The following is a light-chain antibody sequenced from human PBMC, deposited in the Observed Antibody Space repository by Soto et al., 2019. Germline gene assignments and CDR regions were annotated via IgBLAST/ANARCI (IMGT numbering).Light chain of an antibody. Sequence: QSALTQPASVSGSRGQSITISCTGTSTDVGGHKYVSWYQQYPGKAPKVMIYDVNNRPSGVSYRFSGSKSGNTASLTISGLQAEDEADYYCSSYTSTGTLVVFGGGTKLTVL. CDR1: STDVGGHKY. CDR3: SSYTSTGTLVV. V-gene: IGLV2-14*01. CDR2: DVN. J-gene: IGLJ2*01.